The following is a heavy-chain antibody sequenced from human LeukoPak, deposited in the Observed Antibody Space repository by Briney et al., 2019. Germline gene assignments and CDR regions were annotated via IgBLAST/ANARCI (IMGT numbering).Heavy chain of an antibody. J-gene: IGHJ3*02. V-gene: IGHV4-59*08. CDR2: IFYRGST. CDR1: GGSISPYY. D-gene: IGHD3-10*01. CDR3: ARLLAGEYDPFDI. Sequence: SETLSLTCTVSGGSISPYYCSWMRQAPGTGLEWIGNIFYRGSTNYNASLQSRVSISVDTSKNQFSLSLSSVTAADTAVYYCARLLAGEYDPFDIWGQGTMVTVS.